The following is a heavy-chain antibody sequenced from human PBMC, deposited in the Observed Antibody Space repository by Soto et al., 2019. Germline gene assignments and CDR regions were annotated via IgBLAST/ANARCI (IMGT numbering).Heavy chain of an antibody. CDR2: INAGNGNT. CDR3: ARAAAGPLILDY. V-gene: IGHV1-3*01. J-gene: IGHJ4*02. CDR1: GYTFTSYA. D-gene: IGHD6-13*01. Sequence: ASVKVSCKASGYTFTSYAIHCVRQAPGQRLEWMGWINAGNGNTKYSQKFQGRVTITRDTSASTAYMELSSLRSEDTAVYYCARAAAGPLILDYWGQGTLVTVSS.